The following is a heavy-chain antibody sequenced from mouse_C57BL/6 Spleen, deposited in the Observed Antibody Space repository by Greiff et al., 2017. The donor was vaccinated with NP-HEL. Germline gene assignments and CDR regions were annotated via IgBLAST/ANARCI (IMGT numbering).Heavy chain of an antibody. D-gene: IGHD1-1*01. V-gene: IGHV1-55*01. CDR2: IYPGSGST. CDR3: ARGIYYYGSSIYYYAMDY. CDR1: GYTFTSYW. Sequence: QVQLQQPGAELVKPGASVKMSRKASGYTFTSYWITWVKQRPGQGLEWIGDIYPGSGSTNYNEKFKSKATLTVDTSSSTAYMQLSSLTSEDSAVYYCARGIYYYGSSIYYYAMDYWGQGTSVTVSS. J-gene: IGHJ4*01.